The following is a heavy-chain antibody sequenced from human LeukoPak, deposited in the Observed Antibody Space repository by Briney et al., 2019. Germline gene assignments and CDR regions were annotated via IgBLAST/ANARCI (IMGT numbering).Heavy chain of an antibody. J-gene: IGHJ4*02. D-gene: IGHD4/OR15-4a*01. Sequence: GGSLRLSCAVSGFTVSDNFMSWDRQAPGKGLEWVSIIYSGGSTYYADSVKGRFTISRDVPENTLFLQMNNLRAEDTAMYYCARDSYGDLDSWGQGTLVIVSS. CDR2: IYSGGST. CDR3: ARDSYGDLDS. CDR1: GFTVSDNF. V-gene: IGHV3-53*01.